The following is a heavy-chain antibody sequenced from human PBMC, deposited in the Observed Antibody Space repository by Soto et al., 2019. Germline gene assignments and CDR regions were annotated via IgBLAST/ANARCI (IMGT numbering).Heavy chain of an antibody. Sequence: SETLSLTCAVSGGSFSGYSWNWIRQTPGKGLEWIGEINDSASTHYNPSLMRRLTMSLDPSKNQFSLKLSSVTAADMAVYFCARGLIYNYNWGSSRYDFDSWGQGTLVTVSS. J-gene: IGHJ4*02. CDR1: GGSFSGYS. CDR3: ARGLIYNYNWGSSRYDFDS. V-gene: IGHV4-34*01. D-gene: IGHD3-16*02. CDR2: INDSAST.